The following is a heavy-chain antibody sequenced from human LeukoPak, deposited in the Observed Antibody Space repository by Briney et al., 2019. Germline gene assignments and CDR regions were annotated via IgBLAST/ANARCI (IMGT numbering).Heavy chain of an antibody. CDR3: ARSTVAGYPPDH. CDR2: IYYSGST. J-gene: IGHJ4*02. CDR1: GGSISSYY. D-gene: IGHD6-19*01. Sequence: SETLSLTCTVSGGSISSYYWSWIRQPPGMGLEWIGYIYYSGSTNYNPSLKSRVTISVDTSKNQFSLKLSSVTAADTAVYYCARSTVAGYPPDHWGQGTLVTVSS. V-gene: IGHV4-59*08.